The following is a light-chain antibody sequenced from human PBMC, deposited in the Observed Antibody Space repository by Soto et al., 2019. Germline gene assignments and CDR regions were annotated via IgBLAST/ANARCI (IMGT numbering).Light chain of an antibody. CDR3: QQYGGSPRIT. CDR2: GAS. CDR1: ERLSSVY. Sequence: EIVLPQSPGTLSLSPGERATLSCRASERLSSVYLAWYQQRPGQPPRLLIYGASNRATGIPDRFSGSVSGTDFTLIINRLEPEDVAIYYCQQYGGSPRITFGQGTRLEIK. J-gene: IGKJ5*01. V-gene: IGKV3-20*01.